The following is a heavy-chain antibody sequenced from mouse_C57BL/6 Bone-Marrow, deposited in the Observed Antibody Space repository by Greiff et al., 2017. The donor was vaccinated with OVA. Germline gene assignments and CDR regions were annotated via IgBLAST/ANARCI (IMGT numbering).Heavy chain of an antibody. CDR2: FHPSDSDT. CDR1: GYTFTSYW. D-gene: IGHD2-2*01. CDR3: AIPPYGYDGYAG. V-gene: IGHV1-74*01. J-gene: IGHJ3*01. Sequence: QVQLQQPGAELVKPGASVKVSCKASGYTFTSYWMHWLKQRPGQGLEWIGRFHPSDSDTNYNQKFKGKATLTVDKSSSTAYMQLSSLTSEDSAVYYCAIPPYGYDGYAGWGQGTLVTVSA.